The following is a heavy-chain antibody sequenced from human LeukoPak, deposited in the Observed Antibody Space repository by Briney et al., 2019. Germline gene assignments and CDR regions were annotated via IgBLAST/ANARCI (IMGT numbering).Heavy chain of an antibody. V-gene: IGHV3-23*01. CDR3: AKVVPPNYYDILTLFDY. CDR2: ISGSGGST. Sequence: GGSLRLSCAASGFTFSRYSMNWVRQAPGKGLEWVSAISGSGGSTYYADSVKGRFTIARDNSKNTLYLQMNSLRAEDTAVYYCAKVVPPNYYDILTLFDYWGQRTLVTVSS. J-gene: IGHJ4*02. D-gene: IGHD3-9*01. CDR1: GFTFSRYS.